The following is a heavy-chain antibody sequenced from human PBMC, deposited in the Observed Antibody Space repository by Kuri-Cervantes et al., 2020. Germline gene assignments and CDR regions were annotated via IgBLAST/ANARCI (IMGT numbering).Heavy chain of an antibody. V-gene: IGHV4-4*02. CDR2: IYHSGST. D-gene: IGHD2-15*01. J-gene: IGHJ6*02. CDR1: GGSISSSNW. CDR3: AKTSGGGLGYSLYYGMDV. Sequence: SCAVSGGSISSSNWWSWVRQPPGKGLEWIGSIYHSGSTYYNPSLKSRVTISVDTSKNQFSLKLSSVTAADTAVYYCAKTSGGGLGYSLYYGMDVWGQGTTVTVSS.